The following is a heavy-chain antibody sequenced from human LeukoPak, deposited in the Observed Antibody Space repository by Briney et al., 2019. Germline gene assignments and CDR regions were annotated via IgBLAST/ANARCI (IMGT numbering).Heavy chain of an antibody. CDR3: ARVGSTGYRYGCFDY. CDR2: IIPIFGTA. V-gene: IGHV1-69*05. Sequence: ASVKVSCKASGGTFSSYAISWVRQAPGQGLEWMGRIIPIFGTANYAQKFQGRVTITTDESTSTAYMELSSLRSEDTAVYYCARVGSTGYRYGCFDYWGQGTLVTVSS. J-gene: IGHJ4*02. CDR1: GGTFSSYA. D-gene: IGHD5-18*01.